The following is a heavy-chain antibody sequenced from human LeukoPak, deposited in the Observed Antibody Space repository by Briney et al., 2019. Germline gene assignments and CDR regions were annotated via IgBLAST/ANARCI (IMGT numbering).Heavy chain of an antibody. D-gene: IGHD1-26*01. V-gene: IGHV4-39*07. CDR3: AELRGSYLDP. Sequence: PSETLSLTCTVSGGSISSSSYYWGWIRQPPGKGLEWIGSIYYSGSTYYNPSLKSRVTISVDTSKNQFSLKLSSVTAADTAVYYCAELRGSYLDPWGQGTLVTVSS. CDR1: GGSISSSSYY. J-gene: IGHJ5*02. CDR2: IYYSGST.